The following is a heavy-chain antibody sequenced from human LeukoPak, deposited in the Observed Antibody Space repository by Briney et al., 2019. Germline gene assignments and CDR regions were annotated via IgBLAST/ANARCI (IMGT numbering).Heavy chain of an antibody. CDR1: GDYIGSSF. CDR2: IYYSGST. Sequence: PSETLSLTCSVSGDYIGSSFWSWLRQPPGKGLEWIGCIYYSGSTNYNPSLKSRVTMSVDTSKNQFSLKLTSVSAADTAVFYCARTRGDPNWYFDLWGRGILVTVSS. V-gene: IGHV4-59*08. CDR3: ARTRGDPNWYFDL. J-gene: IGHJ2*01. D-gene: IGHD3-10*01.